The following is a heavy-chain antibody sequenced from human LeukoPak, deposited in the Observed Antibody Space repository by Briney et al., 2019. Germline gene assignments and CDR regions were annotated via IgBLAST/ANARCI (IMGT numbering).Heavy chain of an antibody. CDR2: TSGSGGST. V-gene: IGHV3-23*01. J-gene: IGHJ4*02. D-gene: IGHD1-26*01. Sequence: PGGSLTLSCLASRFTFRSYAMSWVRQALGKGLEWVSATSGSGGSTDYADAVKGRFTISRDNSKNTLYLQMNSLRAEDTAVYYCAKSLVGATPFFDYWGQGTLVTVSS. CDR1: RFTFRSYA. CDR3: AKSLVGATPFFDY.